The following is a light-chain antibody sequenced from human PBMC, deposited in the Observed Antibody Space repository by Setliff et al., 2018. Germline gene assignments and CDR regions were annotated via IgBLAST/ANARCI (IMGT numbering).Light chain of an antibody. CDR2: NNN. V-gene: IGLV1-44*01. CDR3: AAWDDGLNGWV. CDR1: NSNIGANT. J-gene: IGLJ3*02. Sequence: QSVLTQPPSASGTPGQRVSISCSGGNSNIGANTVNWYQQLPGTAPKLLIYNNNERPSGVPDRFSGSKSGTSASLAISGLQSEDEADYYCAAWDDGLNGWVFGGGTKVTVL.